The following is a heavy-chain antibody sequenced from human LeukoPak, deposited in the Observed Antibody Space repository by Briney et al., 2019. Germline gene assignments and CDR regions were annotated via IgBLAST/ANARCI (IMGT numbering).Heavy chain of an antibody. J-gene: IGHJ4*02. V-gene: IGHV3-74*01. CDR1: GSTVGKFW. CDR3: VSEYCSSTTCNRGDY. CDR2: ISDDGSSA. Sequence: GGSHCPVYAASGSTVGKFWMHWVRQAPGKGLLWVSRISDDGSSANYADSVQGRFTISRDNAKNTVYLQMHSLRAEDTAVYYCVSEYCSSTTCNRGDYWGQGTLVTVSS. D-gene: IGHD2-2*01.